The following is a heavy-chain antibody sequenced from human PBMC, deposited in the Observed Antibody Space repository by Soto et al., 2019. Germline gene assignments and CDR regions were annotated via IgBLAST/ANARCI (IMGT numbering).Heavy chain of an antibody. V-gene: IGHV4-59*01. D-gene: IGHD3-22*01. J-gene: IGHJ4*02. CDR2: IYYSVRT. CDR1: GGSISSYY. CDR3: TRAPYYYDSSGPSSLYNSDC. Sequence: PSETRSLTCTVSGGSISSYYWSWIRQPPGKGLEWIGYIYYSVRTNYNPSLKSRVTISVDTSKNQFSLKLSSVTAADTAVYYCTRAPYYYDSSGPSSLYNSDCLGQGTIVSV.